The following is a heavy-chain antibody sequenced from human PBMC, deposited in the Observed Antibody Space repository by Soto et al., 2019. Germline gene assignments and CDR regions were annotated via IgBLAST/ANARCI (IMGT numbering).Heavy chain of an antibody. CDR3: ARAVHIVVVAAVTRVFDY. V-gene: IGHV4-31*03. Sequence: QVQLQESGPGLVKPSQTLSLTCTVSGGSISSGGYYWSWIRQHPGKGLEWIGYIYYSGSTYYNPSLKSRVNISVDTCKKRFSVNLSCVTAAETGVYSWARAVHIVVVAAVTRVFDYWGRGTLVTLSS. CDR2: IYYSGST. CDR1: GGSISSGGYY. D-gene: IGHD2-2*01. J-gene: IGHJ4*02.